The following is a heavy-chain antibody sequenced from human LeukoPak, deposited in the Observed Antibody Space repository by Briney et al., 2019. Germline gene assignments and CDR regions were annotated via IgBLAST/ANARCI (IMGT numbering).Heavy chain of an antibody. Sequence: PGGSLRLSCAASGFIFSSYAMSWVRQAPGKGLEWVSTISGSGGSKHYADSVEGRFTISRDNSKNTVYLQMNSLRAEDTAIYYCAKLTSASGAYGVDVWGQGTTVTVSS. V-gene: IGHV3-23*01. J-gene: IGHJ6*02. D-gene: IGHD3-10*01. CDR2: ISGSGGSK. CDR3: AKLTSASGAYGVDV. CDR1: GFIFSSYA.